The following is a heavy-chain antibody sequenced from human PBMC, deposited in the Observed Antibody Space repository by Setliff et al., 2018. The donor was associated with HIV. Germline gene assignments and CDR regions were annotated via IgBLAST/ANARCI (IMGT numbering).Heavy chain of an antibody. CDR2: INHSGST. J-gene: IGHJ4*02. CDR3: ARAAMFRGVVGWSLYYFDY. D-gene: IGHD3-10*01. V-gene: IGHV4-34*01. Sequence: PSETLSLTCAVYGGSLSGYYWSWIRQPPGKGLEWFGEINHSGSTNYNPSLKSRVTISVDTSKNQFSLKLGSATAADTAEYYCARAAMFRGVVGWSLYYFDYWGLGALVTVSS. CDR1: GGSLSGYY.